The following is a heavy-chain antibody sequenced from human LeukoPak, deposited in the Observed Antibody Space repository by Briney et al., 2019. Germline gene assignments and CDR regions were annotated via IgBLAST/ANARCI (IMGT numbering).Heavy chain of an antibody. J-gene: IGHJ5*02. D-gene: IGHD6-19*01. CDR1: GGTFSSYA. CDR2: IIPILGIA. V-gene: IGHV1-69*04. Sequence: SVKVSCKASGGTFSSYAISWVRQAPGQGLEWMGRIIPILGIANYAKKFQGRVTITADKSTSTAYMELSSLRSEDTAVYYCARVAVEGYNWFDPWGQGTLVTVSS. CDR3: ARVAVEGYNWFDP.